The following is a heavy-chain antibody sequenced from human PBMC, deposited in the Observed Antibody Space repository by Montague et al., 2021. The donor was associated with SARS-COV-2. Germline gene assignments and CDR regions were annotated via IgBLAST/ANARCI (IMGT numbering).Heavy chain of an antibody. CDR2: IYNSGST. CDR3: AGVGRGSSWYEVAFDI. D-gene: IGHD6-13*01. CDR1: GGSISRYS. J-gene: IGHJ3*02. V-gene: IGHV4-59*01. Sequence: SETLSLTCTVSGGSISRYSWTWIRQPPGQGLEWIWYIYNSGSTNSNPSLTSRVTISVDTSKNQFSLKLSSVAAADTAVYYCAGVGRGSSWYEVAFDIWGQGTMGTVSS.